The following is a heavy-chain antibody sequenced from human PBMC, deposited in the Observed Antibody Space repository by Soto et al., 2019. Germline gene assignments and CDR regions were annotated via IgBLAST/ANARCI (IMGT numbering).Heavy chain of an antibody. Sequence: KTSETLSLTCTVSGGSFSGSDYYWSWIRQPPGKGLEGIGYVYYSGNTYYNPSLKSRLTISVDTSKNQFSLRLSSVTAADTAVYYCARGRPPQLDYYGSGTYRFPPDYFDYWGQGTLVTVSS. CDR3: ARGRPPQLDYYGSGTYRFPPDYFDY. CDR1: GGSFSGSDYY. J-gene: IGHJ4*02. V-gene: IGHV4-31*03. CDR2: VYYSGNT. D-gene: IGHD3-10*01.